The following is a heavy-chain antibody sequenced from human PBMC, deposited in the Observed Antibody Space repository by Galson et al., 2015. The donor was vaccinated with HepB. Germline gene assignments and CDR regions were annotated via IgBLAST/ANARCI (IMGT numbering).Heavy chain of an antibody. D-gene: IGHD6-19*01. CDR1: GFTFSSYG. J-gene: IGHJ4*02. CDR2: ISYDGSNK. V-gene: IGHV3-30*18. Sequence: SLRLACAASGFTFSSYGMHWVGQAPGGGLEWVAVISYDGSNKYYADSVKGRFTISRDNSKNTLYLQMNSLRAEDTAVYYCAKDFGEGIAVAGFIDYWGQGTLVTVSS. CDR3: AKDFGEGIAVAGFIDY.